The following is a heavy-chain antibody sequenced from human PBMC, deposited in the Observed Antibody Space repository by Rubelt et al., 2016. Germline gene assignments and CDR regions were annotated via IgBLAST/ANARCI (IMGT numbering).Heavy chain of an antibody. D-gene: IGHD1-14*01. V-gene: IGHV3-7*01. CDR2: IKQGGSEK. Sequence: GKGLDWVASIKQGGSEKNYVDSVTGRFTISRDNAKNSLDLQMNSLRAEDTAVYYCARNRAANDYWGQGTLVTVSS. J-gene: IGHJ4*02. CDR3: ARNRAANDY.